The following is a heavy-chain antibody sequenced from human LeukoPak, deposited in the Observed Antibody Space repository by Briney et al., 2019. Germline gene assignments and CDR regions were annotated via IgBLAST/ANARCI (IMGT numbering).Heavy chain of an antibody. Sequence: GGSLRLSCAASGFTFSSYAMHWVRQAPGKGLEYVSAISSNGGSTYYANSVKGRFTISRDNSKNTLYLQMGSLRAEDMAVYYCARDGDVKWIQHKGLKHDLFTYYFDYWGQGTLVTVSS. V-gene: IGHV3-64*01. J-gene: IGHJ4*02. CDR2: ISSNGGST. CDR1: GFTFSSYA. CDR3: ARDGDVKWIQHKGLKHDLFTYYFDY. D-gene: IGHD5-18*01.